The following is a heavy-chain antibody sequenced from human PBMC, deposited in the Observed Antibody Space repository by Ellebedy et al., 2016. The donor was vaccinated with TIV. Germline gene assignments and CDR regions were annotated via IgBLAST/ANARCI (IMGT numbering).Heavy chain of an antibody. CDR3: ARDDEGSPVRRYYYYGMDV. Sequence: ASVKVSCKVSGHTLMELSMHWVRQAPGKGLEWVGGFDPEHGRAIYAQKFQGRVTMTEDTSTDTVYMELSSLRSEATAVYYCARDDEGSPVRRYYYYGMDVWGQGTTVTVSS. J-gene: IGHJ6*02. CDR1: GHTLMELS. CDR2: FDPEHGRA. V-gene: IGHV1-24*01. D-gene: IGHD1-26*01.